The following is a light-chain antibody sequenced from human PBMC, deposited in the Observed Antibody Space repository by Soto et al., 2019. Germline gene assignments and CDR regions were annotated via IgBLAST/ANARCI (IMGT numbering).Light chain of an antibody. CDR1: QSVSNN. CDR2: GAS. CDR3: QQYDNWPYT. J-gene: IGKJ2*01. V-gene: IGKV3-15*01. Sequence: EIVLTHSTATLSVSQGERATLSCRASQSVSNNLAWYHQKPGQAPRLLIYGASTRATAIPARFSGSGSGTEFTLTCTSLQSEDFAIYFCQQYDNWPYTFGKGTKLEIK.